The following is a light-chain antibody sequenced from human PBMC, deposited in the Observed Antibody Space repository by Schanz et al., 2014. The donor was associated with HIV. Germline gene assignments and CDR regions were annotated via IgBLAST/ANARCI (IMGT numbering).Light chain of an antibody. CDR3: SSYTSSSTWV. V-gene: IGLV2-14*02. CDR2: EVT. Sequence: QSALTQPASVSGSPGQSITISCTGTSSDVGGHNLVSWYQQHPGKVPQLLIFEVTKRPSGVSYRFSGSKSGNTASLTISGLQSEDEADYYCSSYTSSSTWVFGGGTKVTVL. CDR1: SSDVGGHNL. J-gene: IGLJ3*02.